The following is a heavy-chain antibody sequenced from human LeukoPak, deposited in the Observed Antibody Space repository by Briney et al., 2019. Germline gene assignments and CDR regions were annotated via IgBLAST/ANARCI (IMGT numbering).Heavy chain of an antibody. CDR2: INPSGGST. J-gene: IGHJ6*02. Sequence: ASVKVSCKASGYTFTSYYMHWVRQAPGQGLEWMGIINPSGGSTSYAQKFQGRVTMTRDTSTSTVYMELSSLRSEDTAVYYCARHYYDSSGYSSPRYYYYGMDVWGQGTTVTVSS. CDR1: GYTFTSYY. CDR3: ARHYYDSSGYSSPRYYYYGMDV. D-gene: IGHD3-22*01. V-gene: IGHV1-46*01.